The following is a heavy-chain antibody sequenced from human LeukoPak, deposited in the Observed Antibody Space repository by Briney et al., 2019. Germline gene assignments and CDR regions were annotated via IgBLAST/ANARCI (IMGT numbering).Heavy chain of an antibody. CDR1: GGSFSAYY. Sequence: SETLSLTCAVYGGSFSAYYWSWIRQSPGKGLEWIGEINHSGSTNYNPSLKSRVTISVDTSKNQFSLKLSSVIAADTAVYYCARQGMDDYVWGSYRPWGQGTLVTVSS. J-gene: IGHJ4*02. D-gene: IGHD3-16*02. V-gene: IGHV4-34*01. CDR2: INHSGST. CDR3: ARQGMDDYVWGSYRP.